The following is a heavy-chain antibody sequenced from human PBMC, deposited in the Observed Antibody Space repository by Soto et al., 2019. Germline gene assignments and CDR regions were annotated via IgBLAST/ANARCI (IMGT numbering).Heavy chain of an antibody. J-gene: IGHJ4*02. D-gene: IGHD6-13*01. Sequence: PGGSLRLSCAASGFTFSSYAMNWVRQAPGKGLEWVSGISGSSGSTYYADSVKGRFTISRNNSKNTLYLQMSSLRAEDTAVYYCAKAFSWYDYWGQGTLVTVSS. V-gene: IGHV3-23*01. CDR3: AKAFSWYDY. CDR1: GFTFSSYA. CDR2: ISGSSGST.